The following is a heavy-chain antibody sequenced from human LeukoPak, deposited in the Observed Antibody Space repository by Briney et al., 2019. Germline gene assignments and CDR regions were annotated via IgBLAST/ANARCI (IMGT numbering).Heavy chain of an antibody. J-gene: IGHJ3*01. CDR3: ARDSSVCAFDD. Sequence: PGGSLRLSCAASGFTFSPYTMHWFRQPPGKGLEWLSYINTGSTTIYYADSVKGRFTISRDNAKNSLYLQLNSLRAEDTAVYYCARDSSVCAFDDWGQGTMVTVSS. V-gene: IGHV3-48*01. CDR2: INTGSTTI. D-gene: IGHD6-6*01. CDR1: GFTFSPYT.